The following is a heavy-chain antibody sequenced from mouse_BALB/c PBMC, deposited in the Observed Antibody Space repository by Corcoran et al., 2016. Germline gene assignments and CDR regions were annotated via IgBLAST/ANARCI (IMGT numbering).Heavy chain of an antibody. CDR1: GYTFTSYV. J-gene: IGHJ4*01. CDR3: ARAYYYGSSLYAMDY. D-gene: IGHD1-1*01. V-gene: IGHV1S136*01. Sequence: EVQLQQSGPELVKPGASVKMSCKASGYTFTSYVMHWVKQKPGQGLEWIGYINPYNDGTKYNEKFKGKATLTSGKSSSTAYMELSSLTSEDSAVYYCARAYYYGSSLYAMDYWGQGTSVTVSS. CDR2: INPYNDGT.